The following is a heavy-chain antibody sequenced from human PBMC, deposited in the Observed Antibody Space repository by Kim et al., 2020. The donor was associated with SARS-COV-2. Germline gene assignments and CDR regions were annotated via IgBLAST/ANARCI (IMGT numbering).Heavy chain of an antibody. CDR1: GFTVSSNY. CDR3: AGDRDDSSGYSLYGMDV. D-gene: IGHD3-22*01. CDR2: IYSGGST. V-gene: IGHV3-66*02. Sequence: GGSLRLSCAASGFTVSSNYMSWVRQAPGKGLEWVSVIYSGGSTFYADSAKGRFTITRDNSKNTLYLQMNSLRAEETAVYYCAGDRDDSSGYSLYGMDVWGQGTTVTVSS. J-gene: IGHJ6*02.